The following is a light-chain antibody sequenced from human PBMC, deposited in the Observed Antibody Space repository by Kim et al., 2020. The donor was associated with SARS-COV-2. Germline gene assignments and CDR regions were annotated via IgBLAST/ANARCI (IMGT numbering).Light chain of an antibody. Sequence: EIVLTQSPGTLSLSPGERATLSCRASQSVTSNYLTWYQQKPGQAPRLFIYSASRRITGIPDRFSGSGSGTDFTLTISRLEPEDFAVYFCQQYGSSPYSFGQGTRREI. J-gene: IGKJ2*01. CDR2: SAS. V-gene: IGKV3-20*01. CDR1: QSVTSNY. CDR3: QQYGSSPYS.